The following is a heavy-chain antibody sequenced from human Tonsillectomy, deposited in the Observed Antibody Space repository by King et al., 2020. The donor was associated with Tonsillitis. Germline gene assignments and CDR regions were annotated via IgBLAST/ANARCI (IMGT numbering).Heavy chain of an antibody. CDR2: INYTGST. V-gene: IGHV4-34*01. J-gene: IGHJ6*03. CDR1: GGSFSGYY. Sequence: VQLQQWGAGLLKPSETLSLTCALYGGSFSGYYWSWIRQPPGKGLEWIGEINYTGSTNYNPSLKSRVTISVDTSKNQFSLKVNSVTAAHTAVYYCARVYELRYSYYYMDVWGKGTTVTVSS. D-gene: IGHD1-26*01. CDR3: ARVYELRYSYYYMDV.